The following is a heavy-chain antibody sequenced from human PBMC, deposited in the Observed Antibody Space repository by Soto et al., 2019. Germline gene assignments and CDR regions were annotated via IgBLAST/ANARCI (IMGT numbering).Heavy chain of an antibody. CDR2: ISGSGGST. CDR3: AKDIVVVPAAPNLEY. J-gene: IGHJ4*02. CDR1: GFTFSSYA. Sequence: GGSLRLSCAASGFTFSSYAMSWVRQAPGKGLEWVSAISGSGGSTYYADSVKGRFTISRDNSKNTLYLQMNSLRAEDTAVYYCAKDIVVVPAAPNLEYWGQGTLVTVSS. V-gene: IGHV3-23*01. D-gene: IGHD2-2*01.